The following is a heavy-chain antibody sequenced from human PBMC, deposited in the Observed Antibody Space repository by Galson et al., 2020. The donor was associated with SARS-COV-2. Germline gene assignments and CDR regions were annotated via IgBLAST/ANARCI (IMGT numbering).Heavy chain of an antibody. Sequence: GGSLRLSCAASGFTVSSNYMSWVRQAPGKGLEWVSVIYSGGSTYYADSVKGRFTISRDNSKNTLYLQMNSLRAEDTAVYYCARDKRRAGMDVWGQGTTVTVSS. CDR1: GFTVSSNY. CDR3: ARDKRRAGMDV. CDR2: IYSGGST. J-gene: IGHJ6*02. V-gene: IGHV3-66*01.